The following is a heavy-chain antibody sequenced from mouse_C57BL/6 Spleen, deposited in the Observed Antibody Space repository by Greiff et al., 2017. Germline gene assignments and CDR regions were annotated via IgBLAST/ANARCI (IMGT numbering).Heavy chain of an antibody. CDR3: ARGRDYYGSSYGYFDV. D-gene: IGHD1-1*01. Sequence: QVQLQQPGAELVKPGASVKLSCKASGYTFTSYWMHWVKQRPGRGLEWIGRIDPNSGGTKYNEKFKSKATLTVDKPSSTAYMQLSSLTSEDSAVSYCARGRDYYGSSYGYFDVWGTGTTVTVSS. V-gene: IGHV1-72*01. CDR2: IDPNSGGT. J-gene: IGHJ1*03. CDR1: GYTFTSYW.